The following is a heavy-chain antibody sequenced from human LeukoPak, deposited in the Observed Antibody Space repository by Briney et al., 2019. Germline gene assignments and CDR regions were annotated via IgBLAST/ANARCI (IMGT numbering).Heavy chain of an antibody. D-gene: IGHD1-26*01. Sequence: ASQTLSLTCTVSGGSISSGDYYWSWVRQPPGKGLEWIGEVHLNGATNYNPSLESRVSMSIDKSKNQLSLKLSSVTAADTATYYCTRESGAFSPFGFWGQGTLVTVSS. CDR3: TRESGAFSPFGF. CDR1: GGSISSGDYY. J-gene: IGHJ4*02. V-gene: IGHV4-30-4*01. CDR2: VHLNGAT.